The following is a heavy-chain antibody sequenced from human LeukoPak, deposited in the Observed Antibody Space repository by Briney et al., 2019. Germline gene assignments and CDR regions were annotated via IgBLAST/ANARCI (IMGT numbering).Heavy chain of an antibody. D-gene: IGHD7-27*01. J-gene: IGHJ4*02. CDR1: RGSISNYY. CDR2: YSYSGST. CDR3: ARDGPGDVGFDY. Sequence: PSETLSLTCTVPRGSISNYYWGWIRQPPGKGLEWIGFYSYSGSTNYNPSLKSRVTISVDTSKNQFSLKLTSVTAADTAVYYCARDGPGDVGFDYWGQGTLVTVSS. V-gene: IGHV4-59*01.